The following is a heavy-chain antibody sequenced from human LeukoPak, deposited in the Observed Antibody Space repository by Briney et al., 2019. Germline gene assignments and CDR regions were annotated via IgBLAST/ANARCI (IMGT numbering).Heavy chain of an antibody. D-gene: IGHD3-22*01. CDR2: IRSEAYGGTI. CDR3: TRGTYYYDRKGYFTDY. J-gene: IGHJ4*02. V-gene: IGHV3-49*04. CDR1: GFTFGDCA. Sequence: PGGSLRLSCTASGFTFGDCAMSWVRQAPGKGLEWVGFIRSEAYGGTIEYDASVRGRFIISRDDSRGIAYLQMNSLKTEDTAVYYCTRGTYYYDRKGYFTDYWGQGTLVTVSS.